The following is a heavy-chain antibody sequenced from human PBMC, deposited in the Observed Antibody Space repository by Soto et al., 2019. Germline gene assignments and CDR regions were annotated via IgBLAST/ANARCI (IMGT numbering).Heavy chain of an antibody. V-gene: IGHV4-30-2*01. D-gene: IGHD3-22*01. J-gene: IGHJ6*02. CDR3: ARGEDYYDSNGGFRYDMDV. CDR1: GGSISSGGYS. CDR2: IYHSGST. Sequence: QLQLQESGSGLVKPSQTLSLTCAVSGGSISSGGYSWSWIRQPPGKGLEWIGYIYHSGSTYYNPSLKRRVTMSVDRSKNQLSLRLSSVTAADTAVYYCARGEDYYDSNGGFRYDMDVWGQGTTVTVSS.